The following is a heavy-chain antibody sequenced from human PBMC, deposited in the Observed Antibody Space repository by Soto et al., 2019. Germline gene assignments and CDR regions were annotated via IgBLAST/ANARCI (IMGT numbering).Heavy chain of an antibody. D-gene: IGHD2-2*02. Sequence: GGSLRLSCFVSGFTFSTYSINWVRQAPGKGLEWVSSISSRSDIYYADSVKGRFTISRDNAKNSVSLQMNSLRAEDTAVYYCAREYTAWPLAYGLDVWGQGTTVTVSS. V-gene: IGHV3-21*01. CDR1: GFTFSTYS. CDR2: ISSRSDI. CDR3: AREYTAWPLAYGLDV. J-gene: IGHJ6*01.